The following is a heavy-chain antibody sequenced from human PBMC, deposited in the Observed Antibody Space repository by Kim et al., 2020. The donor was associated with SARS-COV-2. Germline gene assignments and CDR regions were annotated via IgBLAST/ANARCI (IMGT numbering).Heavy chain of an antibody. V-gene: IGHV3-23*01. D-gene: IGHD3-10*01. CDR3: ARGGAVIN. CDR2: TT. Sequence: TTYYAEAMKGRVTISRDGSQNTLYLKVNGLRAEDTAVDYCARGGAVINWGQGTLVTVSS. J-gene: IGHJ4*02.